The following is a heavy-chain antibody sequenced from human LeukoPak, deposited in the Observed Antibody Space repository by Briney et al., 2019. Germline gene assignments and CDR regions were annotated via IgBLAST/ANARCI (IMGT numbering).Heavy chain of an antibody. Sequence: SETLSLTCTVSGYSISSGYYWGWIRQPPGKGLEWIGSIYHSGSTYYNPSLKSRVTISVDTSKNQFSLKLSSVTAADTAVYYCARDPTVTTSDDAFDIWGQGTMVTVSS. D-gene: IGHD4-17*01. CDR2: IYHSGST. V-gene: IGHV4-38-2*02. CDR3: ARDPTVTTSDDAFDI. J-gene: IGHJ3*02. CDR1: GYSISSGYY.